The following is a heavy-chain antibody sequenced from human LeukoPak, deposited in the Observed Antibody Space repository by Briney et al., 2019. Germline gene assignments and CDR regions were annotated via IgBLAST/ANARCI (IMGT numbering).Heavy chain of an antibody. Sequence: GESLKISCKGSGYSFTSYWIGWVRQMPGRGLEWMGIICPTDSDTRYSPSFQGQVTISADKSISTAYLQWSSLKASDTAMYYCARSNSGWTDAFDIWGQGTMVTVS. D-gene: IGHD6-19*01. CDR2: ICPTDSDT. CDR1: GYSFTSYW. V-gene: IGHV5-51*01. J-gene: IGHJ3*02. CDR3: ARSNSGWTDAFDI.